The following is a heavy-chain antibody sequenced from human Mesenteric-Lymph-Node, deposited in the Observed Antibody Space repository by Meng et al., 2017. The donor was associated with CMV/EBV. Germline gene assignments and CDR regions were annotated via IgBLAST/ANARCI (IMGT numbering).Heavy chain of an antibody. Sequence: ASVKVSCKASGYIFTSYGINWVRQAPGQGLEWMGWISGYNGNTNYAQKFQGRVTMTTDTSTSTAYMELRSLRSDDTAVYYCARDHIVGLPTVIESNNAFDIWGQGTMVTVSS. J-gene: IGHJ3*02. CDR1: GYIFTSYG. D-gene: IGHD2-2*02. CDR2: ISGYNGNT. CDR3: ARDHIVGLPTVIESNNAFDI. V-gene: IGHV1-18*01.